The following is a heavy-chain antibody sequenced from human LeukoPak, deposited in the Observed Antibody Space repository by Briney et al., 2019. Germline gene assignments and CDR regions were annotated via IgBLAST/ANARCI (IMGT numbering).Heavy chain of an antibody. CDR1: GGFLTSYY. Sequence: SDTLSLTCTVSGGFLTSYYWSWIRQPPGKGREWIGNIHYSGSSGSTNYNPSLKSRVTTSVDTSTNQLSLRLSSVTAADTAVYYCARVSDLAAAGTYDYWGQGTLVTVSS. CDR3: ARVSDLAAAGTYDY. CDR2: IHYSGSSGST. J-gene: IGHJ4*02. V-gene: IGHV4-59*07. D-gene: IGHD6-13*01.